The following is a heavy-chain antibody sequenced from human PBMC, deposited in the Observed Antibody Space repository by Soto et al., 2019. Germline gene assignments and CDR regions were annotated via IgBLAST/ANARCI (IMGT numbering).Heavy chain of an antibody. J-gene: IGHJ3*02. Sequence: QVQLVQSGAEVKKPGSSVKVSCKASGGTFSSYTISWVRQAPGQGLEWMGRIIPILGIANYAQKFQGRVTITADKSTSTAYMELNSLRSEDTAVYYCARVTTVTPRAFDIWGQGTMVTVSS. V-gene: IGHV1-69*02. CDR2: IIPILGIA. CDR1: GGTFSSYT. D-gene: IGHD4-17*01. CDR3: ARVTTVTPRAFDI.